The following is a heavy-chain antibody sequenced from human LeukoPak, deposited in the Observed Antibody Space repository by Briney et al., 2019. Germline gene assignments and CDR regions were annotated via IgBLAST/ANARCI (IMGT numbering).Heavy chain of an antibody. CDR2: IYYSGST. CDR1: GGSFSSYY. CDR3: ARDTYYYDSSGYSNPTFDY. J-gene: IGHJ4*02. V-gene: IGHV4-39*07. D-gene: IGHD3-22*01. Sequence: SGTLSLTCAVYGGSFSSYYWGWIRQPPGKGLECIGTIYYSGSTYYNPSLKSRVTISVDTSKNQFSLKLSSVTAADTAVYYCARDTYYYDSSGYSNPTFDYWGQGTLVTVSS.